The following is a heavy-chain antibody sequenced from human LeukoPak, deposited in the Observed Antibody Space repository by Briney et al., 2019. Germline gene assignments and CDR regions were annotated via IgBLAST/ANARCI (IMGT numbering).Heavy chain of an antibody. CDR3: ARMSMVRGVIIGNWFDP. CDR2: ISGYNGNT. CDR1: GYTFTSYG. D-gene: IGHD3-10*01. J-gene: IGHJ5*02. Sequence: ASVKVSCKASGYTFTSYGISWVRQAPGQGLEWMGWISGYNGNTNYAQKLQGRVTMTTDTSTSTVYMELRSLRSDDTAVYYCARMSMVRGVIIGNWFDPWGQGTLVTVFS. V-gene: IGHV1-18*01.